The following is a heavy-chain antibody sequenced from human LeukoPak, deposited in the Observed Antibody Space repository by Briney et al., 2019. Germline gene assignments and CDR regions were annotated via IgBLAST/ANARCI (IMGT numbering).Heavy chain of an antibody. V-gene: IGHV4-34*01. J-gene: IGHJ4*02. D-gene: IGHD3-9*01. CDR2: INHSGNT. CDR1: GGSFSGYY. CDR3: ARGFVLRYFDWLFP. Sequence: PSETLSLTCAVYGGSFSGYYWSWMRQPPGKGLEWIGEINHSGNTKYNPSLKSRVTIPVDTSKNQFSLKLSSVTAADTAVYYCARGFVLRYFDWLFPWGQGTLVTVSS.